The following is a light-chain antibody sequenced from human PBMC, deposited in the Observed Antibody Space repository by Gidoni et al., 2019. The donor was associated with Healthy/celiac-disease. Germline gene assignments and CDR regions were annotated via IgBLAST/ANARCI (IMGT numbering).Light chain of an antibody. J-gene: IGLJ1*01. V-gene: IGLV2-14*01. CDR2: EVS. Sequence: QSALTQPASVSGSPGQSITISCTGTSSDVGGYNYVSWYQQHPGKAPKLMIYEVSKRPSGVSNRFSGSKSCNTASLTISGLQAEDEADYYCSSYTSSSTPYVFGTGTKVTVL. CDR1: SSDVGGYNY. CDR3: SSYTSSSTPYV.